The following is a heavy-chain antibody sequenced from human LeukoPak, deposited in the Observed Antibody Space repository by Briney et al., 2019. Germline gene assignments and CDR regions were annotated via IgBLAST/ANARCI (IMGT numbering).Heavy chain of an antibody. CDR1: GGSISSYY. Sequence: PSETLSLTCTVSGGSISSYYWSWIRQPPGKGLEWIGYIYYSGSTNYNPSLKSRVTISVDTSKNQFSLKLSSVTAADTAVYYCARDQDTATAWGAFDIWGQGTMVTVSS. V-gene: IGHV4-59*01. CDR3: ARDQDTATAWGAFDI. CDR2: IYYSGST. D-gene: IGHD5-18*01. J-gene: IGHJ3*02.